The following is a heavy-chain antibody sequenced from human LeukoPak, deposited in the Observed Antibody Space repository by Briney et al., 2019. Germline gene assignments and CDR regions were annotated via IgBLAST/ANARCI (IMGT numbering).Heavy chain of an antibody. D-gene: IGHD3-3*01. CDR1: GFTVSSNY. CDR3: AGGALYYDFWSGYYY. Sequence: GGSLRLSCAASGFTVSSNYMSWVRQAPGKGLEWVSVIYSGGSTYYADSVKGRFTISRDNSKNTLYLQMDSLRAEDTAVYYCAGGALYYDFWSGYYYWGQGTLVPVSS. J-gene: IGHJ4*01. CDR2: IYSGGST. V-gene: IGHV3-66*01.